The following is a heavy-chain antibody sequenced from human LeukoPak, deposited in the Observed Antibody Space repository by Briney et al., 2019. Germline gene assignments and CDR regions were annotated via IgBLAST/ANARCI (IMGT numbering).Heavy chain of an antibody. D-gene: IGHD5-18*01. CDR1: GFTFSSYG. Sequence: QSGGSLRLSCAASGFTFSSYGMHWVRQAPGKGLEWVAFIRYDGSNKYYADSVKGRFTISRDNAKNSLYLQMNSLRAEDTAVYYCARALVKGYSYGPRGDYWGQGTLVTVSS. J-gene: IGHJ4*02. CDR3: ARALVKGYSYGPRGDY. V-gene: IGHV3-30*02. CDR2: IRYDGSNK.